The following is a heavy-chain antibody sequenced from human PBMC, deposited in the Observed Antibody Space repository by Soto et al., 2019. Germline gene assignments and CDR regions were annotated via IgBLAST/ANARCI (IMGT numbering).Heavy chain of an antibody. CDR2: IWYDGSNK. J-gene: IGHJ4*02. CDR3: ARARIAAADPIDY. D-gene: IGHD6-13*01. V-gene: IGHV3-33*01. CDR1: GFTFSSYG. Sequence: GGSLRLSCAASGFTFSSYGMHWVRQAPGKGLEWVAVIWYDGSNKYYADSVKGRFTISRDNSKNTLYLQMNSLRAEDTAVYYCARARIAAADPIDYWGQGTLVTVSS.